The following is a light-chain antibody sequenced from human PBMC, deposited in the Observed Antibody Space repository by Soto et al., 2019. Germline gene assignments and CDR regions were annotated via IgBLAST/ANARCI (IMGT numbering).Light chain of an antibody. CDR2: DVS. CDR3: SSYTSSSTPYV. V-gene: IGLV2-14*01. CDR1: SSDVGGYNY. Sequence: QSVLTQPASVSGSPGQSITISCTGTSSDVGGYNYVSWYQQHPGKAPKLMMYDVSNRPSGVSNRFSGSKSGNTASLTISGLQAEDEADYYCSSYTSSSTPYVFGTGTKLTAL. J-gene: IGLJ1*01.